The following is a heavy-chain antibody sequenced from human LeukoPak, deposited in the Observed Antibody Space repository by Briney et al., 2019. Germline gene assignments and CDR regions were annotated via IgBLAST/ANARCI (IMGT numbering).Heavy chain of an antibody. CDR1: GFTFSSYG. V-gene: IGHV3-30*02. CDR3: AKDRDDYGNDW. D-gene: IGHD4-17*01. CDR2: IRSGGSK. Sequence: GGSLRLSCAASGFTFSSYGMHWVRQAPGKGLEWVALIRSGGSKFYGDSVKGRFTISRDNSENTVFLQVNSLTPEDTALYYCAKDRDDYGNDWWGQGTLVTVSS. J-gene: IGHJ4*02.